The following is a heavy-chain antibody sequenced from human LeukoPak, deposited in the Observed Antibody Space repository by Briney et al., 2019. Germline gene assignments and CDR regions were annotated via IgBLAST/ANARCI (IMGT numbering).Heavy chain of an antibody. CDR1: GFTFSSYA. J-gene: IGHJ6*02. D-gene: IGHD3-3*01. Sequence: PGRSLRLSCAASGFTFSSYAMSWVRQAPGKGLEWVSAISGSGGSTYYADSVKGRFTISRDNSKNTLYLQMNSLRAEDTAVYYCAKVVVTIFGVVKSFYGMDVWGQGTTVTVSS. CDR3: AKVVVTIFGVVKSFYGMDV. V-gene: IGHV3-23*01. CDR2: ISGSGGST.